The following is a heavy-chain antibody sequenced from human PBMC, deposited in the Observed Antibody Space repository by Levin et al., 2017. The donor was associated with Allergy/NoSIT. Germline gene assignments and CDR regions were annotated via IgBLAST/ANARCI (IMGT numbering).Heavy chain of an antibody. D-gene: IGHD6-19*01. V-gene: IGHV1-69*13. Sequence: SVKVSCKASGGTFSSYAISWVRQAPGQGLEWMGGIIPIFGTANYAQKFQGRVTITADESTSTAYMELSSLRSEDTAVYYCARWYSSGQPAGAFDIWGQGTMVTVSS. J-gene: IGHJ3*02. CDR3: ARWYSSGQPAGAFDI. CDR2: IIPIFGTA. CDR1: GGTFSSYA.